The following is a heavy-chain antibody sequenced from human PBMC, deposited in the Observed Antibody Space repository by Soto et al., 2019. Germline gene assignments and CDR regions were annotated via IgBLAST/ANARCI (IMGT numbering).Heavy chain of an antibody. J-gene: IGHJ5*02. CDR1: VDATGSGDRY. CDR3: AIVRPLIPAGAIFWFDP. V-gene: IGHV4-30-4*01. D-gene: IGHD2-2*01. Sequence: SVTLSFTCSIWVDATGSGDRYRSCICQPPGKGLEWIGYVYYSGSTYYNPSLKSRVTMSVDTSKNQFALKLRSVTAADTAVYYCAIVRPLIPAGAIFWFDPWGQGVLVT. CDR2: VYYSGST.